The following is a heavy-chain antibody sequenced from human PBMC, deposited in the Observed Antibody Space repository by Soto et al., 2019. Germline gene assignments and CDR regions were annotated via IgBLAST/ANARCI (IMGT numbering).Heavy chain of an antibody. D-gene: IGHD4-17*01. Sequence: KTSETLSLTCTVSGGSISSYYWSWIRQPPGKGLEWIGYIYYSGSTNYNPSLKSRVTISVDTSKNQFSLKLSSVTAADTAVYYCAREPDDYGDYYFDYWGQGTLVTVSS. J-gene: IGHJ4*02. V-gene: IGHV4-59*12. CDR2: IYYSGST. CDR1: GGSISSYY. CDR3: AREPDDYGDYYFDY.